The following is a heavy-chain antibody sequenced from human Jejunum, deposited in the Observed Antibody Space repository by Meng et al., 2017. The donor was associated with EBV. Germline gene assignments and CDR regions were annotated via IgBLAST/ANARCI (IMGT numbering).Heavy chain of an antibody. CDR1: GGSFNYYY. CDR3: ARKAVPGTFARPKFDY. J-gene: IGHJ4*02. V-gene: IGHV4-34*12. Sequence: QVSLQTGGVGLLKPSESRPVTCDFYGGSFNYYYWTWIRQPPGKGLEWIGEIIHSGSTNYDPSLKSRVTISVDRSKNQFSLKLTSVTAADTAVYYCARKAVPGTFARPKFDYWGQGTLVTVSS. D-gene: IGHD6-19*01. CDR2: IIHSGST.